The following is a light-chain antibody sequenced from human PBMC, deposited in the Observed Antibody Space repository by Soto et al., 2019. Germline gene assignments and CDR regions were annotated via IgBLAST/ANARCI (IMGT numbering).Light chain of an antibody. CDR1: SSDVGSYNL. V-gene: IGLV2-23*02. CDR3: CSYAGRSILYL. J-gene: IGLJ1*01. Sequence: QSVVTQPASVSGSPGQSITISYTGTSSDVGSYNLVSWYQQHPGKAPKLMIYEVSKRPAGVSTRFSGSKSGNPASLPISGLQAEHEADYYCCSYAGRSILYLFGPGSQIPAL. CDR2: EVS.